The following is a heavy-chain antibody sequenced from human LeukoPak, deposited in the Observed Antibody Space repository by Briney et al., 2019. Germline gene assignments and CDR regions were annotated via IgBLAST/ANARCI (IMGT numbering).Heavy chain of an antibody. CDR2: INHSGST. D-gene: IGHD1-26*01. J-gene: IGHJ3*02. CDR1: GGSFSGYY. CDR3: ARHSGSYYVGAFDI. Sequence: SETLSLTCAVYGGSFSGYYWSWIRQPPGKGLEWIGEINHSGSTNYNPSLKSRVTISVDTSKNQFSLKLSSVTAADTAVYYCARHSGSYYVGAFDIWGQGTMVTVSS. V-gene: IGHV4-34*01.